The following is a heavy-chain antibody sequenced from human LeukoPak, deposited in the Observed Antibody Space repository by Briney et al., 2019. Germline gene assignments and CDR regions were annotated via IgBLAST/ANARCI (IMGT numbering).Heavy chain of an antibody. CDR1: GGSISSYY. D-gene: IGHD1-26*01. Sequence: PSETLSLTCTVSGGSISSYYWSWIRQPAGKGLEWIGRIYTSGSTNYNPSLKGRVTMSVDTSKNQFSLKLSSVTAADTAVYYCARVMMRSGSSTYYFDYWGQGTLVTVSS. J-gene: IGHJ4*02. V-gene: IGHV4-4*07. CDR3: ARVMMRSGSSTYYFDY. CDR2: IYTSGST.